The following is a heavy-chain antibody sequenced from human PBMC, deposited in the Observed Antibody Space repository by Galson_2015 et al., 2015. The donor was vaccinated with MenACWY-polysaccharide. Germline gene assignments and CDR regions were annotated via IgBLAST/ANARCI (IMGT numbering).Heavy chain of an antibody. CDR2: ISWNSGSI. Sequence: SLRLSCAASGFTFDDYAMHWVRQAPGKGLEWVSGISWNSGSIGYADSVKGRFTISRDNAKNSLYLQMNSLRAEDTALYYYAKDMTNRRWLRPNFDYWGQGTLVTVSS. J-gene: IGHJ4*02. D-gene: IGHD5-12*01. CDR1: GFTFDDYA. V-gene: IGHV3-9*01. CDR3: AKDMTNRRWLRPNFDY.